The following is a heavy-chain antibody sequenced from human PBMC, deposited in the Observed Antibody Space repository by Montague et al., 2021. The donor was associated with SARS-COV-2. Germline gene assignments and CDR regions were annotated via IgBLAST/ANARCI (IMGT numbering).Heavy chain of an antibody. D-gene: IGHD6-13*01. J-gene: IGHJ2*01. CDR3: ARAGYSSSWPLRLYWYFGL. CDR2: IGTAGDT. Sequence: SLRLSCAASGFTFSSYDMHWVRQATGKGLEWVSAIGTAGDTYYPGSVKGRFTISREDAKNSLYLQMNGLRAGDTAVHYCARAGYSSSWPLRLYWYFGLWGRGTLVTVSS. CDR1: GFTFSSYD. V-gene: IGHV3-13*04.